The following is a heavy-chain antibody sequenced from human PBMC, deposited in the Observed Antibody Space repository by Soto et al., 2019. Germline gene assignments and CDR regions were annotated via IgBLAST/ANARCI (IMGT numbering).Heavy chain of an antibody. CDR1: GFTFSDHY. CDR2: IRNKANSYAT. Sequence: EMQLVESGGGLVQPGGSLRLSCAASGFTFSDHYMDWVRQAPGKGLEWVGRIRNKANSYATEYAASVKGRFTISRDASKNSLYLQMNSLRTEDTAVYYCARVPLVAGAAGPLGWFDPWGQGTLVTVSS. V-gene: IGHV3-72*01. D-gene: IGHD2-2*01. CDR3: ARVPLVAGAAGPLGWFDP. J-gene: IGHJ5*02.